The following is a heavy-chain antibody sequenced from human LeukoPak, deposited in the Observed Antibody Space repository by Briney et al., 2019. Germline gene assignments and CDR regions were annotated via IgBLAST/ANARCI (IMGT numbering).Heavy chain of an antibody. J-gene: IGHJ4*02. V-gene: IGHV3-23*01. CDR2: ISGSGGNT. CDR3: AKHVSWSYFDY. Sequence: PGGSLRLSCEASGFTFSTYAMDWVRQAPGKGLEWVSAISGSGGNTYYADSVKGRFTISRDNSKNTLYLQMSSLRAEDTAVYYCAKHVSWSYFDYWGQGTLVTVSS. CDR1: GFTFSTYA.